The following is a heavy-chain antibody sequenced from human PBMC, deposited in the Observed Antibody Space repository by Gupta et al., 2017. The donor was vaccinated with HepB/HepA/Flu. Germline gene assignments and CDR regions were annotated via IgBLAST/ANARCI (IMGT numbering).Heavy chain of an antibody. D-gene: IGHD3-3*01. CDR2: IYSGGST. Sequence: VQVVESGGGLVQPGGSLRLSCTPSGFTVSSNYMTWVRQAPGKGLEWVSVIYSGGSTYYTDSVKGRFTISRDNSKNTLYLQMNSLRAEDTAVYYCARAQSTYDFWSGYDYWGQGTLVTVSS. CDR3: ARAQSTYDFWSGYDY. V-gene: IGHV3-66*01. CDR1: GFTVSSNY. J-gene: IGHJ4*02.